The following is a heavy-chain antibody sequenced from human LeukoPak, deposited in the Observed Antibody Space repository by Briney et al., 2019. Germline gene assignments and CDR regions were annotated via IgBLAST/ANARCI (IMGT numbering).Heavy chain of an antibody. CDR2: IYTSGST. V-gene: IGHV4-4*07. J-gene: IGHJ4*02. Sequence: SETLSLTCTVSGGSISSYYWSWIRLPAGKRLEWIGRIYTSGSTNYNPSLKSRVTMSVDTSKNQFSLKLSSVTAADTAVYYCARGKFWASSYYFDYWGQGTLVTVSS. CDR3: ARGKFWASSYYFDY. D-gene: IGHD3-16*01. CDR1: GGSISSYY.